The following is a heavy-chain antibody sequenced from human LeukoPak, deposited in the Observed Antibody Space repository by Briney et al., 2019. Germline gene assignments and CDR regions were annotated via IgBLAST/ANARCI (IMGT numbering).Heavy chain of an antibody. CDR1: GGSTSSYY. V-gene: IGHV4-59*01. CDR3: ARGQYNYYYYMDV. J-gene: IGHJ6*03. CDR2: IYFRGST. Sequence: SETLSLTCTVSGGSTSSYYWSWIRQPPGKGLEWIGYIYFRGSTKYNPSLKSRVTISADTFKNQFSLKLRSVTAADTAVYYCARGQYNYYYYMDVSGKGTTVTVSS.